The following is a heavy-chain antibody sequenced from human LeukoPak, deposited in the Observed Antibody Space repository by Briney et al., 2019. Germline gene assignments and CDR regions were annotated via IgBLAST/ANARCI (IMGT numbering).Heavy chain of an antibody. CDR2: IKQDGSDK. Sequence: GGSLRLSCAASGFTFSSYWMTWVRQAPGKGLEWVANIKQDGSDKYYMDSVRGRFTISRDNAKNSLYLQMNSLRAEDTALYHCARDRYYYGSGSERNYYYYYMDVWGKGTTVTISS. J-gene: IGHJ6*03. CDR1: GFTFSSYW. V-gene: IGHV3-7*03. CDR3: ARDRYYYGSGSERNYYYYYMDV. D-gene: IGHD3-10*01.